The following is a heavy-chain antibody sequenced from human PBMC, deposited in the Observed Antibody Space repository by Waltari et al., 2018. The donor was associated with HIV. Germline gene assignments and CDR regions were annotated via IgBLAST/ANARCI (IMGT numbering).Heavy chain of an antibody. J-gene: IGHJ3*01. CDR3: VKDSGRAADVFDL. V-gene: IGHV3-23*01. CDR1: GFLFTDFA. D-gene: IGHD3-10*01. Sequence: QLLESGGGLVEPGGSLRLSCGATGFLFTDFAMDWVRQAPGKGLDWVSAIRGGGETFYADSVKGRFTISRDNSKNTLYLQMNSLRADDAAVYYCVKDSGRAADVFDLWGQGTMVTVSS. CDR2: IRGGGET.